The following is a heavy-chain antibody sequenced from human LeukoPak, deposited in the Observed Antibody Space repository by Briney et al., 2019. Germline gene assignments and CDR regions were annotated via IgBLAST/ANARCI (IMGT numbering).Heavy chain of an antibody. CDR1: GFTFSSYA. D-gene: IGHD5-12*01. Sequence: GGSLRLSCAASGFTFSSYAMSWVRQAPGKGLGWVSAISGSGGSTYYADSVKGRFTISRDNSKNTLYLQMNSLRAEDTAVYYCATMDIVATGYFDYWGQGTLVTVSS. J-gene: IGHJ4*02. CDR2: ISGSGGST. CDR3: ATMDIVATGYFDY. V-gene: IGHV3-23*01.